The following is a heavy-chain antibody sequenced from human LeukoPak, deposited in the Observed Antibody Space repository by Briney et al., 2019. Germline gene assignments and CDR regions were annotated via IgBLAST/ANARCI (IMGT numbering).Heavy chain of an antibody. J-gene: IGHJ4*02. V-gene: IGHV5-51*01. D-gene: IGHD3-22*01. CDR1: GYSFTSYW. CDR2: IYPGDSDT. Sequence: HGESLKISCKGSGYSFTSYWIGWVRQMPGKGLEWMGIIYPGDSDTRYSPSFQGQVTISADKSISTAYLQWSSLKASDTAMYYCARHYKAYYYDSSGLDYWGQGTLVTVFS. CDR3: ARHYKAYYYDSSGLDY.